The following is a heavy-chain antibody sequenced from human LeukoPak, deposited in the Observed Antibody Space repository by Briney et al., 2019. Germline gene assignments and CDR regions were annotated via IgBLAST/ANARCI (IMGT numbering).Heavy chain of an antibody. CDR3: APAGGLRSMSRSAY. CDR1: GGTFSSYA. V-gene: IGHV1-69*13. D-gene: IGHD3-16*01. Sequence: GASVKVSCKASGGTFSSYAISWVRQAPGQGLEWMGGIIPIFGTANYAQKFQGRVTITADESTSTAYMELSSLRYEDTAVYFCAPAGGLRSMSRSAYWGQGTLVSVSA. CDR2: IIPIFGTA. J-gene: IGHJ4*02.